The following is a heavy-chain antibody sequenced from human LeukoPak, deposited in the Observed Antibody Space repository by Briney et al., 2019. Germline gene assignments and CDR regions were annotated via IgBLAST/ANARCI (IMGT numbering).Heavy chain of an antibody. Sequence: ASVKVSCKASGYTFTGYYMHWVRQAPGQGLEWMGWINPNRGGTNYAQKFQGRVTMTRDTSISTAYMELSRLRSDDTAVYYCAREDSSSWYLGYYYYYMDVWGKGTTVTVSS. J-gene: IGHJ6*03. CDR2: INPNRGGT. CDR3: AREDSSSWYLGYYYYYMDV. V-gene: IGHV1-2*02. D-gene: IGHD6-13*01. CDR1: GYTFTGYY.